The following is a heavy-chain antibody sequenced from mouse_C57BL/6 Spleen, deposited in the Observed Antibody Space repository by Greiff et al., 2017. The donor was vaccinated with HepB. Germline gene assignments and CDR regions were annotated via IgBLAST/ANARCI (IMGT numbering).Heavy chain of an antibody. CDR2: ISNGGGST. CDR1: GFTFSDYY. V-gene: IGHV5-12*01. Sequence: EVKLVESGGGLVQPGGSLKLSCAASGFTFSDYYMYWVRQTPEKRLEWVAYISNGGGSTYYPDTVKGRFTISRDNAKNTLYLQMSRLKSEDTAMYYCARRANWDPWYFDVWGTGTTVTVSS. J-gene: IGHJ1*03. D-gene: IGHD4-1*01. CDR3: ARRANWDPWYFDV.